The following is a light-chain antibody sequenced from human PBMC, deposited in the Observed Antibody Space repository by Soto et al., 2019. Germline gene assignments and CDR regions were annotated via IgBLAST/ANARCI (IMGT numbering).Light chain of an antibody. CDR2: GNT. CDR3: QSYDSSLSGFVL. V-gene: IGLV1-40*01. CDR1: RSNIGAGYD. J-gene: IGLJ2*01. Sequence: QSVLTQPPSVSGAPGQRVTISCTGSRSNIGAGYDVHWYQHLPGTAPKLLIYGNTNRPSGVPDRFSGSKSGTTASLAITGLQAEDEADYYCQSYDSSLSGFVLFGGGTQLTVL.